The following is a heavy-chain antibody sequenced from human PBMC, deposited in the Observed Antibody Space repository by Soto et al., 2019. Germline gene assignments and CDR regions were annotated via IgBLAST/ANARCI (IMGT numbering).Heavy chain of an antibody. CDR2: ISGSGDST. CDR1: GFTFTNYG. D-gene: IGHD3-16*01. V-gene: IGHV3-23*01. J-gene: IGHJ4*02. Sequence: GGSLRLSCAATGFTFTNYGMSWVRQAPGKGLEGVSSISGSGDSTLYADSVKGRFTISRDNSKNTLYLQMNSLRAEDTALYYCAKTGPYYFDFWGQGTLVTVSS. CDR3: AKTGPYYFDF.